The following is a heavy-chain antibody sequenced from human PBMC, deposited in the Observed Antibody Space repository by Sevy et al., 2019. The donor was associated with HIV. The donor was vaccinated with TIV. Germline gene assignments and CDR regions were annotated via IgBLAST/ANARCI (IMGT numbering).Heavy chain of an antibody. CDR1: GGSISSYY. J-gene: IGHJ5*02. CDR2: IYYSGST. CDR3: ARDGIAAAGWFDP. V-gene: IGHV4-59*01. Sequence: SETLSLTCTVSGGSISSYYWSWIRQPPGKGLEWIGYIYYSGSTNYNPSLKSRVTISVDTSKNQFSLKLSSVTAADTAVYYCARDGIAAAGWFDPWGQGTLVTVS. D-gene: IGHD6-13*01.